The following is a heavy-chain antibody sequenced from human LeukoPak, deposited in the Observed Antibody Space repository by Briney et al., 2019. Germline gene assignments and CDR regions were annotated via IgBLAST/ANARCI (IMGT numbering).Heavy chain of an antibody. Sequence: GRSLRLSCAASGFTFSSYGMHWVRQAPGKGLEWVAVISYDGSNKYYADSVKGRFTISRDNSKNTLYLQMNSLRAEDTAVYYCAKDHDFWSAYYFDYWGQGTLVTVSP. J-gene: IGHJ4*02. V-gene: IGHV3-30*18. D-gene: IGHD3-3*01. CDR2: ISYDGSNK. CDR3: AKDHDFWSAYYFDY. CDR1: GFTFSSYG.